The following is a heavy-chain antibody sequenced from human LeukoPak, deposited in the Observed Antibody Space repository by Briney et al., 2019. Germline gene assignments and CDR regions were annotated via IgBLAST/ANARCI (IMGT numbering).Heavy chain of an antibody. V-gene: IGHV1-18*01. J-gene: IGHJ4*02. CDR3: ARDGDYVLPNFDY. D-gene: IGHD4-17*01. CDR1: GYTFTSYG. Sequence: ASVKVSCKASGYTFTSYGISWVRQAPGQGLEWMGWISAYNGNTNYAQKLQGRVTMTRDMSTSTVYMELSSLRSEDTAVYYCARDGDYVLPNFDYWGQGTLVTVSS. CDR2: ISAYNGNT.